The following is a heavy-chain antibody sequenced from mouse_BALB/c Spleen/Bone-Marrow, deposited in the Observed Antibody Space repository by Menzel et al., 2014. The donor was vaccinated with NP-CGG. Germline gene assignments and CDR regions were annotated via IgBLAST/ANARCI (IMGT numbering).Heavy chain of an antibody. CDR1: GFTFSSYA. V-gene: IGHV5-9-3*01. CDR3: ARHDYAY. J-gene: IGHJ3*01. Sequence: DVHLVESGGGLVKPGGSLKLSCAASGFTFSSYAMSWVRQTPEKRLEWVATISSGGSYTYYPDSVKGRFTISRDNAKNTLYLRMSSLRSEDTAMYYCARHDYAYWGQGTLVTVSA. CDR2: ISSGGSYT. D-gene: IGHD2-4*01.